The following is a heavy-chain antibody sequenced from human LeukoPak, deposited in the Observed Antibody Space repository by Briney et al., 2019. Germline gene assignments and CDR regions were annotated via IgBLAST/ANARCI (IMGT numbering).Heavy chain of an antibody. D-gene: IGHD2-8*02. J-gene: IGHJ4*02. Sequence: SETLSLTCTVSGDSVTTYYWGWSRQPPGKGLEWIGYIHYSGRTNSSPSLESRVTISVDMSKNQFSLKMSSVTAADTAMYYCARSFCPGDNCLHIDYWGQGTLVTVSS. CDR1: GDSVTTYY. CDR3: ARSFCPGDNCLHIDY. V-gene: IGHV4-59*02. CDR2: IHYSGRT.